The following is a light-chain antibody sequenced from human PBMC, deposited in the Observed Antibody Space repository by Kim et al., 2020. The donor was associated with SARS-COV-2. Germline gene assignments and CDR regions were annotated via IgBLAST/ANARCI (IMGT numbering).Light chain of an antibody. V-gene: IGKV4-1*01. J-gene: IGKJ1*01. CDR3: QQYYSSPWT. CDR1: QSVLYSSNNKNY. CDR2: WAA. Sequence: DIVMTQSPDSLAVSLGERATINCKSSQSVLYSSNNKNYLAWYQQKPGQPPKLLIYWAATRKSGVPDRFSGSGSGTDFTLTISSLQAADVAAYYCQQYYSSPWTFGQLTTVDIK.